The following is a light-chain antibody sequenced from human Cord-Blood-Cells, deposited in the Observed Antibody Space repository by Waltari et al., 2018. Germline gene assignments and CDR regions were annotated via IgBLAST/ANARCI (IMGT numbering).Light chain of an antibody. CDR3: SSYTSSSVV. J-gene: IGLJ2*01. CDR2: DVS. V-gene: IGLV2-14*01. CDR1: SSDVGGYNY. Sequence: SALTQPAPVSESPGQPLTIPCPATSSDVGGYNYVSWYQQHQGKAPKLIIYDVSNRPCGVSNRFAGSKSGNTASLTISGLQGEDEADYYCSSYTSSSVVFGGGTELTVL.